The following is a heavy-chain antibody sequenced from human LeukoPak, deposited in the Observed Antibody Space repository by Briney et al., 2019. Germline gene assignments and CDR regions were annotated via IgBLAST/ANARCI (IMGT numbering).Heavy chain of an antibody. J-gene: IGHJ4*02. D-gene: IGHD1-14*01. CDR1: GFTFNNYW. CDR3: ATDRREEPSNFDRNRFAY. CDR2: KREDGSEK. V-gene: IGHV3-7*05. Sequence: PGVSLRLSCVASGFTFNNYWMNWVRQAPGRGLEWVANKREDGSEKNYLDSVKGRFTISRENAKNSLYLQMDNLRAEDTAVYYCATDRREEPSNFDRNRFAYWGQGTLVTVSS.